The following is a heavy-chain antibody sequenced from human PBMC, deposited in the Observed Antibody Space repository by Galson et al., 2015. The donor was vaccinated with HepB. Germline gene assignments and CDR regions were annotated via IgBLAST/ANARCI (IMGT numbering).Heavy chain of an antibody. CDR2: IWYDGSNK. CDR3: ARDRYCSSTSCFYALDI. J-gene: IGHJ3*02. CDR1: GFTFSSDG. Sequence: SLRLSCAASGFTFSSDGMHWVRQAPGKGLEWVAVIWYDGSNKYYGDSVKGRFTISRDNSKNTLYLQMNSLRAEDTAVYYCARDRYCSSTSCFYALDIWGQGTMVTVSS. V-gene: IGHV3-33*01. D-gene: IGHD2-2*01.